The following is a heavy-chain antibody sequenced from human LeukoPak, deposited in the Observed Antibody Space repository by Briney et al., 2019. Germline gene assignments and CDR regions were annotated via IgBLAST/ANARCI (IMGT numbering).Heavy chain of an antibody. D-gene: IGHD2-15*01. Sequence: GASVKVSCKASGYTFTGYNMHWVRQAPGQGLEWMGGIIPIFGTANYAQKFQSRVTITTDESTSTAYMELSSLRSEDTAVYYCARAGGSSATSIYFDYWGQGTLVTVSS. J-gene: IGHJ4*02. CDR2: IIPIFGTA. V-gene: IGHV1-69*05. CDR1: GYTFTGYN. CDR3: ARAGGSSATSIYFDY.